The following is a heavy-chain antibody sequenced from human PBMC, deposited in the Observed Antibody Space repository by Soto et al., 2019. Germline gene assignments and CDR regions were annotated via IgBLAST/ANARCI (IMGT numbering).Heavy chain of an antibody. CDR3: ARASTVNYGDYFWDYFDY. CDR2: IIPIFGTA. D-gene: IGHD4-17*01. CDR1: GGTFSSYA. Sequence: QVQLVQSGAEVKKPGSSVKVSCKASGGTFSSYAISWVRQAPGQGLEWMGGIIPIFGTANYAQKFQGRVTITADESTSTAYMELSSLRSEDMAVYYCARASTVNYGDYFWDYFDYWGQGTLVTVSS. J-gene: IGHJ4*02. V-gene: IGHV1-69*01.